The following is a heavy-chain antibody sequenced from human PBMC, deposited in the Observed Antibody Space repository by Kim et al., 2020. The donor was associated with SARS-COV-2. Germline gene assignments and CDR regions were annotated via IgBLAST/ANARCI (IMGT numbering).Heavy chain of an antibody. V-gene: IGHV4-39*01. CDR2: VYYTGST. CDR1: GGSISISGFY. CDR3: ARHRGVAVEYYYGLDV. D-gene: IGHD2-15*01. J-gene: IGHJ6*02. Sequence: SETLSLTCTVSGGSISISGFYWGWIRQPPGKGLEWIGSVYYTGSTACKPSLKSRVTISVDTSKNQFSLRLSSMTAADTAVYYCARHRGVAVEYYYGLDVWGQGTTVTVSS.